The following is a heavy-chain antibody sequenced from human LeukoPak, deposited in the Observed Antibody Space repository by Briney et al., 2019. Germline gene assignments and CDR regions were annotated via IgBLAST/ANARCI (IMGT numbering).Heavy chain of an antibody. V-gene: IGHV5-10-1*01. D-gene: IGHD3-16*01. Sequence: EPLTIFCQGSGYSFTSYWINLVRHMPGKRLEWMGRIDPSDSYTNYSPSFQGHVTISADKSISTAYLQWSSLKASDTAMYYCGRLGGGPYNPWGQGTLVTVSS. CDR3: GRLGGGPYNP. CDR2: IDPSDSYT. J-gene: IGHJ5*02. CDR1: GYSFTSYW.